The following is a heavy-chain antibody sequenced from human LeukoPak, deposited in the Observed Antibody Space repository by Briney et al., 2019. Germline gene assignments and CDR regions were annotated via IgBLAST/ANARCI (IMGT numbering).Heavy chain of an antibody. Sequence: SETLSLTCAVYGGSFSGYHWSWIRQPPGKGLEWIGEINHSGSTNYNPSLKSRVTISVDTSKNQFSLKLSSVTAADTAVYYCARGTVVVITNWGQGTLVTVSS. V-gene: IGHV4-34*01. J-gene: IGHJ4*02. CDR1: GGSFSGYH. D-gene: IGHD3-22*01. CDR2: INHSGST. CDR3: ARGTVVVITN.